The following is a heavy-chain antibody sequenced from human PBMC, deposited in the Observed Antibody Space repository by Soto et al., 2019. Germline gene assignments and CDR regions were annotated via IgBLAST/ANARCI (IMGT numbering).Heavy chain of an antibody. CDR1: GGSISSSRYY. D-gene: IGHD3-3*01. CDR2: IYYSGST. J-gene: IGHJ4*02. Sequence: ETLSLSCTVSGGSISSSRYYWGWIRQPPGKGLEWIGSIYYSGSTYYNPSLKSRVTISVDTSKNQFSLKLGSVTAADTAVYYCARFCSGYYFDYWGQGTLVTVSS. V-gene: IGHV4-39*01. CDR3: ARFCSGYYFDY.